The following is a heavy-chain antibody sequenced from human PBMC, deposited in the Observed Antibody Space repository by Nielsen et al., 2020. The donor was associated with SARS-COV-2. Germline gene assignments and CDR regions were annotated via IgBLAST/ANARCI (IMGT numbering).Heavy chain of an antibody. Sequence: GESLKISCAASGFTFSSYGMHWVRQAPGKGLEWVAVISYDGSNKYYADSVKGRFTISRDNSKNTLYLQMNSLRAEDTAVYYCAKDQDDGYYYYYMDVWGKGTAVTVSS. V-gene: IGHV3-30*18. CDR1: GFTFSSYG. J-gene: IGHJ6*03. D-gene: IGHD3-3*01. CDR3: AKDQDDGYYYYYMDV. CDR2: ISYDGSNK.